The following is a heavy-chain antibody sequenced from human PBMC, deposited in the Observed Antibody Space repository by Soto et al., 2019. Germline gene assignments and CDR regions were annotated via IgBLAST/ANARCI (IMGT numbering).Heavy chain of an antibody. CDR1: GGSISSGAYY. CDR3: ARDEAPYYDFWSGNYRNGYHGMDV. Sequence: KPSETLSLTCTVSGGSISSGAYYWSWIRQRPGKGLEWIGYIYYSGGAYYNPSLKSRVTISVDTSENQFSLKLDSVTAADTAVYYCARDEAPYYDFWSGNYRNGYHGMDVWGQGTTVTVSS. V-gene: IGHV4-31*03. D-gene: IGHD3-3*01. CDR2: IYYSGGA. J-gene: IGHJ6*02.